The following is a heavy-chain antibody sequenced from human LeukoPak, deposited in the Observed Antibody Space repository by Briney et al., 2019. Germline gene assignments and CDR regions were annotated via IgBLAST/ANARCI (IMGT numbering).Heavy chain of an antibody. CDR2: INHSGST. CDR1: GGSFSGYY. J-gene: IGHJ4*02. D-gene: IGHD3-22*01. CDR3: ARGRYYYDSRRYYFDY. V-gene: IGHV4-34*01. Sequence: SETLSLTCAVYGGSFSGYYWSWIRQPPGKGLEWIGEINHSGSTNYNPSLKSRVTISVDTSKNQLYLKLSSVKAADTAVYYCARGRYYYDSRRYYFDYWGRGTLVTVSS.